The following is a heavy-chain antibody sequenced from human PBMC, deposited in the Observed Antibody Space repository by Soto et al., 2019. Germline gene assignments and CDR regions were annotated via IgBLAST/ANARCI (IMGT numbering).Heavy chain of an antibody. CDR1: GFSLGYYY. D-gene: IGHD1-1*01. Sequence: GGSLRLSCVVSGFSLGYYYMIWVRQPPGKGLEWVSYISSTGSNTYDVDSVKGRFTISRDNTKNSLFLQMNSVRVEDTAVYYCARVVGRRFLDYWGQGTLVTVSS. CDR2: ISSTGSNT. V-gene: IGHV3-11*01. J-gene: IGHJ4*02. CDR3: ARVVGRRFLDY.